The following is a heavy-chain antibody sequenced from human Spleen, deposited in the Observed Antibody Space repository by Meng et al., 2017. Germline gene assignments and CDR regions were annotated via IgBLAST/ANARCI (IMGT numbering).Heavy chain of an antibody. V-gene: IGHV5-51*01. Sequence: GESLKISCKGSGYSFGIYWIAWVRQMPGRGPECMGIVYPGDSDTRYSPSFQGQVTISVDKSINTAYLQWSGLKASDTAMYYCARQREMATNHPFDFWGQGTLVTVSS. CDR2: VYPGDSDT. CDR1: GYSFGIYW. J-gene: IGHJ4*02. CDR3: ARQREMATNHPFDF. D-gene: IGHD5-24*01.